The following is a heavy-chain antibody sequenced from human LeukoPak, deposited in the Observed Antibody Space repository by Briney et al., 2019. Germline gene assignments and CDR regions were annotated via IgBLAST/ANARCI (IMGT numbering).Heavy chain of an antibody. Sequence: SGGSLRLSCAASGFTFSDYYMSWIRQAPGKGLEWVSYISSSGSTIYYADSVKGRFTISRDNSKNTLYLQMNSLRAEDTAVYYCAKIYQQLVLRADYWGQGTLVTVSS. CDR2: ISSSGSTI. J-gene: IGHJ4*02. CDR1: GFTFSDYY. D-gene: IGHD6-13*01. V-gene: IGHV3-11*04. CDR3: AKIYQQLVLRADY.